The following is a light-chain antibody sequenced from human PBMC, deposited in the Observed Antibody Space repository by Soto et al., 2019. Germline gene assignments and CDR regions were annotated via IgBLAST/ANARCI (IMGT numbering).Light chain of an antibody. V-gene: IGKV1-5*03. CDR1: QSISSW. J-gene: IGKJ1*01. Sequence: DIQMTQSPSTLSASVGDRVTITCRASQSISSWLAWYQQKPGKAPKLLIYKASSLESGVPSRFSGSGSGTEFTLTISRLEPEDFAVYYCQQYGSSPSTFGQGTKVEIK. CDR3: QQYGSSPST. CDR2: KAS.